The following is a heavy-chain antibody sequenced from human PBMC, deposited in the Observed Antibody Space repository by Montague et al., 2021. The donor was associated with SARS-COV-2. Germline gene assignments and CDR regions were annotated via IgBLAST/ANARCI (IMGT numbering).Heavy chain of an antibody. CDR3: ARVGAYGDYPTPPTFDY. CDR1: GGSISSYY. J-gene: IGHJ4*02. V-gene: IGHV4-59*01. D-gene: IGHD4-17*01. Sequence: SETLSLTCTVSGGSISSYYWSWIRQPPGKGLEWIGYIYYSGSTNYNPSLKSRVTISVDTSKNQFSLKLSSVTAADTAVYYCARVGAYGDYPTPPTFDYWGQGNLVTVSS. CDR2: IYYSGST.